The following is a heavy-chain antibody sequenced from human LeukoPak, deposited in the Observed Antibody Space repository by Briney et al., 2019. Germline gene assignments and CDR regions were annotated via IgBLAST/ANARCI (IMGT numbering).Heavy chain of an antibody. CDR1: GGSFSGYY. CDR2: INHSGST. Sequence: PSETLSLICAVYGGSFSGYYWSWIRQPPGKGLEWIGEINHSGSTNYNPSLKSRVTISVDTSKNQFSLKLSSVTAADTAVYYCARRRRSAAAGTSGYYYYMDVWGKGTTVTVSS. V-gene: IGHV4-34*01. CDR3: ARRRRSAAAGTSGYYYYMDV. D-gene: IGHD6-13*01. J-gene: IGHJ6*03.